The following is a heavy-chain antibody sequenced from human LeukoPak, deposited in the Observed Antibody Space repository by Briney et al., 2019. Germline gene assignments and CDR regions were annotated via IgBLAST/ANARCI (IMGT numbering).Heavy chain of an antibody. Sequence: GGSLRLSCAASGFTFSSYGMHWVRQAPGKGLEWVAVIWYDGSNKYYADSVKGRFTISRDNSKNTLYLQMNSLRAEDTAVYYCARDSTYYDFWSGYPAYWGQGTLVTVSS. CDR2: IWYDGSNK. J-gene: IGHJ4*02. CDR1: GFTFSSYG. CDR3: ARDSTYYDFWSGYPAY. D-gene: IGHD3-3*01. V-gene: IGHV3-33*01.